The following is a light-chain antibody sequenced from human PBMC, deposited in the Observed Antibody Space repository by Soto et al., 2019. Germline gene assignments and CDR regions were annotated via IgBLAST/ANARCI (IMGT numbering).Light chain of an antibody. J-gene: IGKJ1*01. Sequence: EMVMTQSPATLSVSPGERATLSSRASQSVSSNLAWYQQKPGQAPRLLIYGASTRATGIPARFSGSRSGTEFTLTISSLQSEDFAVYYCQQYNNWPRTFGQGTKVEIK. CDR1: QSVSSN. CDR3: QQYNNWPRT. V-gene: IGKV3-15*01. CDR2: GAS.